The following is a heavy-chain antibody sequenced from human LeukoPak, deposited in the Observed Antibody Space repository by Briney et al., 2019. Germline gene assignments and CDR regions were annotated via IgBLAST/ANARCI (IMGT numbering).Heavy chain of an antibody. CDR1: GYTFTSYG. CDR3: AREDSSGYCY. V-gene: IGHV1-69*13. Sequence: SVKVSCKASGYTFTSYGISWVRQAPGQGLEWMGGIIPIFGTANYAQKFQGRVTITADESTSTAYMELSSLRSEDTAVYYCAREDSSGYCYWGQGTLVTVSS. J-gene: IGHJ4*02. D-gene: IGHD3-22*01. CDR2: IIPIFGTA.